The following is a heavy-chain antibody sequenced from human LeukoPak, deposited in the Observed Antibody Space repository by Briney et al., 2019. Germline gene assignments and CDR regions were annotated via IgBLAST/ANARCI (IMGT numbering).Heavy chain of an antibody. CDR2: ISSSGSTI. Sequence: ESGGGLVKPGGSLRLSCAASGFTFSDYYMSWIRQALGKGLEWVSYISSSGSTIYYADSVKGRFTISRDNAKNSLYLQMNSLRAEDTALYYCARLHRGEPYYYYYYGMDVWGQGTTVTVSS. V-gene: IGHV3-11*01. CDR1: GFTFSDYY. J-gene: IGHJ6*02. CDR3: ARLHRGEPYYYYYYGMDV. D-gene: IGHD1-14*01.